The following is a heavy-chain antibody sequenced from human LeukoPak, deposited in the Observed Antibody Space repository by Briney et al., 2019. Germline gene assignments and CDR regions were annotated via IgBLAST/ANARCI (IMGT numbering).Heavy chain of an antibody. J-gene: IGHJ5*02. CDR3: WGYTTRGDWFDP. Sequence: SETLSLTCAVYGGSFSDYYWSWIRQPPGRGLEWIGEINHSGSTNYKSSLKSRVTISLDTSKNQFSLRLNSVTAADTAVYYCWGYTTRGDWFDPWGQGTLVTVSS. CDR1: GGSFSDYY. V-gene: IGHV4-34*01. CDR2: INHSGST. D-gene: IGHD6-13*01.